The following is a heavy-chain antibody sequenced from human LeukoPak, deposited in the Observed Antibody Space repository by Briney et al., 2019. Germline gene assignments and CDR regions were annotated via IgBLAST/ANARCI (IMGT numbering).Heavy chain of an antibody. V-gene: IGHV4-59*01. CDR1: GGSISSYY. D-gene: IGHD3-3*01. Sequence: SETLSLTCTVSGGSISSYYWSWIRQPPGKGLEWIGYIYYSGSTNYNPSLKSRVTISVDTSKNQFSLKLSSVTAADTAVYYCARAYTILGVVDSGQGTLVTVSS. J-gene: IGHJ4*02. CDR3: ARAYTILGVVD. CDR2: IYYSGST.